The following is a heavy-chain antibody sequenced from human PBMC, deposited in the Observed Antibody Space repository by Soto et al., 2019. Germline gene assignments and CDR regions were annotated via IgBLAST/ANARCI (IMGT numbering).Heavy chain of an antibody. V-gene: IGHV4-30-2*01. CDR3: ARGIAGLADFDY. Sequence: PSETLSLTCAVSGGSISSGGYSWSWIRQPPGKGLEWIGYIYHSVSTYYNPSLKSRVTISVDRSKNQFSLKLSSVTAADTAVYYCARGIAGLADFDYWGQGTLVTVSS. D-gene: IGHD3-16*01. CDR2: IYHSVST. J-gene: IGHJ4*02. CDR1: GGSISSGGYS.